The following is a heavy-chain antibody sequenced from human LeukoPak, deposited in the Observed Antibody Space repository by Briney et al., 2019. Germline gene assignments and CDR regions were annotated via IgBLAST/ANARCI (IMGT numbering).Heavy chain of an antibody. CDR2: IYYSGST. D-gene: IGHD3-10*01. J-gene: IGHJ5*02. CDR1: GGSISSSSYY. Sequence: SETLSLTCTVSGGSISSSSYYWGWIRQPPGKGLEWIGSIYYSGSTYYNPSLKSRVTISVDTSKNQFSLKLSSVTAADTAVYYCARRPWGSNRWFDPWGQGTLVTVSS. CDR3: ARRPWGSNRWFDP. V-gene: IGHV4-39*01.